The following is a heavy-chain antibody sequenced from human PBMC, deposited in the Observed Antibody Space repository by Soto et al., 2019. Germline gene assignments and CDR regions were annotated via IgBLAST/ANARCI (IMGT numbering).Heavy chain of an antibody. Sequence: GGSLRLSCAASGFTFSSYAMSWVRQAPGKGLEWVSAISGSGGSTYYADSVKGRFTISRDNSKNTLYLQMNSLRAEDTAVYYCAKGDILDYGGNSYFDYWGQGTLFTVSS. J-gene: IGHJ4*02. V-gene: IGHV3-23*01. CDR3: AKGDILDYGGNSYFDY. D-gene: IGHD4-17*01. CDR2: ISGSGGST. CDR1: GFTFSSYA.